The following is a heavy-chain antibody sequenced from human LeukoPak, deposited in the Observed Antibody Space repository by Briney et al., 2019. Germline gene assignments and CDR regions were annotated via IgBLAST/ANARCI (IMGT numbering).Heavy chain of an antibody. V-gene: IGHV4-34*01. CDR1: GGSFSGYY. J-gene: IGHJ4*02. D-gene: IGHD6-13*01. Sequence: PSETLSLTCAVYGGSFSGYYWSWIRQPPGKGLEWIGEINHIGRTTYNRSLKSGATISVDTTKNQFSLKLSSVTAADTAVYYCARFTVALYSSSSGGYYFDYWGQGTLVTVSS. CDR3: ARFTVALYSSSSGGYYFDY. CDR2: INHIGRT.